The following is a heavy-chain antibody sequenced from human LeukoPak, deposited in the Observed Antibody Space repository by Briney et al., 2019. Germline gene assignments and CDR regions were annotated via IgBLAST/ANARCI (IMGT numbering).Heavy chain of an antibody. CDR1: GFTFSSYS. Sequence: GGSLRLSCAASGFTFSSYSMNWVRQTPGKGLEWISYIRSSSSTIYYADSVKGRFAISRDNDKNSLYLQMDSLRAEDTAVYYCATGTWGYCSATSCPLDFWGQGTLVTVSS. CDR3: ATGTWGYCSATSCPLDF. D-gene: IGHD2-2*01. CDR2: IRSSSSTI. J-gene: IGHJ4*02. V-gene: IGHV3-48*01.